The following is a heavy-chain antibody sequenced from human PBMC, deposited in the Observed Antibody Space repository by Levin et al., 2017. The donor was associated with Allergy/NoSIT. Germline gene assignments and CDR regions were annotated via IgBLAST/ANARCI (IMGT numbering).Heavy chain of an antibody. V-gene: IGHV3-43*01. D-gene: IGHD6-13*01. Sequence: AGGSLRLSCAASGFTFDDYNMHWVRQAPGKGLEWVSLISWDGGTAYYAASVKGRFTISRDNSKNSLYLQMNSLRTEDTAFYYCAKSGSWYEFDYWGQGTLVPVSS. CDR3: AKSGSWYEFDY. J-gene: IGHJ4*02. CDR2: ISWDGGTA. CDR1: GFTFDDYN.